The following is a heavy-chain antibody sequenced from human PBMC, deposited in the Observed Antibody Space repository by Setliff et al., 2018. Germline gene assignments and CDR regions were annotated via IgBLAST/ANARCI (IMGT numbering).Heavy chain of an antibody. J-gene: IGHJ4*02. D-gene: IGHD7-27*01. CDR1: GGGGSFSAYY. CDR3: ARHRPNLPFDA. CDR2: ISPGGST. V-gene: IGHV4-34*01. Sequence: PSETLSLTCGVSGGGGSFSAYYWSWIRQPPGKGLEWIGEISPGGSTIYNPSLLSRVTISVDTSKNQFSLKLSSVTAADTSVYFCARHRPNLPFDAWGQGALVTISS.